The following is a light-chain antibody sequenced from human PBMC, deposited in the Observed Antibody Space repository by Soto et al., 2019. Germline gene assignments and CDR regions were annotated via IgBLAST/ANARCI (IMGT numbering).Light chain of an antibody. Sequence: EIVLTQSPATLSLSPGDSATLSCRASQSVSSYLAWYQQKTGQAPRLLIYDESNRATGIPDRLSGSGSGTDLNLTISRLEPEDFAVYYCQKRSNWPLTCGGGTKVDIK. CDR1: QSVSSY. V-gene: IGKV3-11*01. J-gene: IGKJ4*01. CDR2: DES. CDR3: QKRSNWPLT.